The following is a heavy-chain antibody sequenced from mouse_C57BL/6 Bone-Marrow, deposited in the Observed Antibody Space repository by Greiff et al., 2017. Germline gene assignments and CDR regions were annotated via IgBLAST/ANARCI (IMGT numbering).Heavy chain of an antibody. Sequence: QVQLQQPGAELVMPGASVKLSCKASGYTFTSYWMHWVKQRPGQGLEWIGEIDPSDSYTNYNQKFKGKSTLTVDKSSSTAYMQLSSLTSEDSAVYYYARFGDGDYDVYFDYWGQGTTLTVSS. V-gene: IGHV1-69*01. CDR3: ARFGDGDYDVYFDY. CDR1: GYTFTSYW. CDR2: IDPSDSYT. J-gene: IGHJ2*01. D-gene: IGHD2-4*01.